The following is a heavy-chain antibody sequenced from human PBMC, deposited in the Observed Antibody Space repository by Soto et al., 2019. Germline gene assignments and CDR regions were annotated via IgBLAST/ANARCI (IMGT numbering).Heavy chain of an antibody. J-gene: IGHJ6*03. D-gene: IGHD3-3*01. Sequence: SETLSLTCAVYGGSFSGYYWSWIRQPPGKGLEWIGEINHSGSTNYNPSLKSRVTISVDTSKNQFSLKLSSVTAADTAVYYCASKILGIFGVVIIGRGGYYMDVWGKGTTVTVSS. V-gene: IGHV4-34*01. CDR3: ASKILGIFGVVIIGRGGYYMDV. CDR1: GGSFSGYY. CDR2: INHSGST.